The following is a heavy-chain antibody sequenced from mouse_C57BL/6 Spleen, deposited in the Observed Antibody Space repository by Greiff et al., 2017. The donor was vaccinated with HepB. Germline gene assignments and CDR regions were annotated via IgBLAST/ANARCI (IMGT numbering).Heavy chain of an antibody. CDR2: IHPNSGST. V-gene: IGHV1-64*01. Sequence: QVQLQQPGAELVKPGASVKLSCKASGYTFTSYWMHWVKQRPGQGLEWIGMIHPNSGSTNYNEKFKSKATLTLDKSSSTAYMQLSSLTSEDSAVYYCARSGAMITTKAYWGQGTLVTVSA. CDR3: ARSGAMITTKAY. CDR1: GYTFTSYW. D-gene: IGHD2-4*01. J-gene: IGHJ3*01.